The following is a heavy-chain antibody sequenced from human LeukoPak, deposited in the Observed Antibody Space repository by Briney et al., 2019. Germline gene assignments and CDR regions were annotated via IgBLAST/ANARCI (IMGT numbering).Heavy chain of an antibody. CDR1: GGTFSSYA. J-gene: IGHJ1*01. CDR2: IIPIFGTA. V-gene: IGHV1-69*05. D-gene: IGHD3-10*01. CDR3: ATPRAGYGSGSYYLDFQH. Sequence: AASVKVSCKASGGTFSSYAISWVRQAHGQGLEWMGGIIPIFGTANYAQKFQGRVTITTDESTSTAYMELSSLRSEDTAVYYCATPRAGYGSGSYYLDFQHWGQGTLVTVSS.